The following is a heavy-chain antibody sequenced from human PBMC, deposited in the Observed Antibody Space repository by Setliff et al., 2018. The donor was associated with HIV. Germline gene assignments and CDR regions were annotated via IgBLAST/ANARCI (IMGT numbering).Heavy chain of an antibody. CDR3: ARLRGSYDFSNWFDP. CDR1: GGSIRSHY. J-gene: IGHJ5*02. D-gene: IGHD3-3*01. V-gene: IGHV4-59*11. CDR2: IYYSGST. Sequence: KPSETLSLTCTVSGGSIRSHYWSWIRQPPGKRLEWIGYIYYSGSTNYNPSLKSRVTISVDTAKNQFSLKLSSVTAADTAVYYCARLRGSYDFSNWFDPWGQGTQVTASS.